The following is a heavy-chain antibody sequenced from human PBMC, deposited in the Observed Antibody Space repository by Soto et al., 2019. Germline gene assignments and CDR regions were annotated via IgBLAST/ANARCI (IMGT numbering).Heavy chain of an antibody. V-gene: IGHV1-18*04. CDR2: ISAYNGNT. CDR1: GYTFTSYG. Sequence: ASVKVSCKASGYTFTSYGISCVRQAPGQVLEWMGWISAYNGNTNYAQKLQGRVTMTTDTSTSTAYMELRSLRSDDTAVYYCARDRWAYYDILTGYPYDAFDIWGQGTMVTVSS. J-gene: IGHJ3*02. CDR3: ARDRWAYYDILTGYPYDAFDI. D-gene: IGHD3-9*01.